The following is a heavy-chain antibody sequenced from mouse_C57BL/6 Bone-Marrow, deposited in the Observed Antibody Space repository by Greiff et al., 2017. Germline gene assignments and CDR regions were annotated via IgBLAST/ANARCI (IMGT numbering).Heavy chain of an antibody. J-gene: IGHJ3*01. CDR1: GFSLTSYG. CDR3: AKLRLRAY. CDR2: IWGVGST. Sequence: ESGPGLVAPSQSLSITCTVSGFSLTSYGVDWVRQPPGKGLEWLGVIWGVGSTNYNSALMSRLSISKDNSKSQVFLKMNSLPTDDTAMYYCAKLRLRAYWGQGTLVTVSA. V-gene: IGHV2-9*01. D-gene: IGHD3-2*02.